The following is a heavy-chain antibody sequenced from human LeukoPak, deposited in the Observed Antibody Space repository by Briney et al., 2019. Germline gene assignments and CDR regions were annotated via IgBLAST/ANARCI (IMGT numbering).Heavy chain of an antibody. V-gene: IGHV3-21*01. D-gene: IGHD2-15*01. CDR1: GFTFSSFS. CDR2: ISSRGTYI. J-gene: IGHJ4*02. Sequence: GGSLRLSCAASGFTFSSFSMNWVRQAPGKGLEWVSSISSRGTYIYYADSVTGRFTISRDNAENSLYLQMNSLRAEDTAVYYCARVPSDIVVVEPATPDFWGQGTLVTVSS. CDR3: ARVPSDIVVVEPATPDF.